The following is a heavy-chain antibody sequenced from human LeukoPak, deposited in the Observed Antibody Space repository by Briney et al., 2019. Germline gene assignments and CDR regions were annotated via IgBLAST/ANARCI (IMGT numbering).Heavy chain of an antibody. V-gene: IGHV3-48*01. CDR1: GFTFENYV. Sequence: GGSLRLSCSASGFTFENYVMSWFRQAPGKGLEWVSYISSSSSPIYYADSVKGRFAISRDNAKNSLYLQMNSLRAEDTAVYYCARDHHRRLYDSQARDTFDIWGQGTMVTVSS. D-gene: IGHD3-22*01. J-gene: IGHJ3*02. CDR3: ARDHHRRLYDSQARDTFDI. CDR2: ISSSSSPI.